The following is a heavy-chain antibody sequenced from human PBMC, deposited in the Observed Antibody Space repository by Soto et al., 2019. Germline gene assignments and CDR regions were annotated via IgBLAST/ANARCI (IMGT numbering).Heavy chain of an antibody. V-gene: IGHV1-69*02. J-gene: IGHJ6*03. CDR3: ARGARMWHMDV. CDR2: IIPILGIA. Sequence: QVQLVHSGAEVKKPGSSVKVSCKASGGTFSSYTISWVRQAPGQGLEWMGRIIPILGIANYAQKSQGRVTITADKSTSTAYMELSSLRSEDTAVYYCARGARMWHMDVWGKGTTVTVSS. D-gene: IGHD2-21*01. CDR1: GGTFSSYT.